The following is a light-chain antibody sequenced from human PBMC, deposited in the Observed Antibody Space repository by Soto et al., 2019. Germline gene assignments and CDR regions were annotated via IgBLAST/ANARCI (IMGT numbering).Light chain of an antibody. V-gene: IGLV2-23*01. CDR3: CSYAGTVV. J-gene: IGLJ2*01. Sequence: QSVLTQPASVSGSPGQSITISCTGTSSDVGSYNLVSWYQQHPGKAPKLMIYEGSKRPSGVSNRFSVSKSGNTASLTISGLQAGDEADYYCCSYAGTVVFGGGTKLTVL. CDR2: EGS. CDR1: SSDVGSYNL.